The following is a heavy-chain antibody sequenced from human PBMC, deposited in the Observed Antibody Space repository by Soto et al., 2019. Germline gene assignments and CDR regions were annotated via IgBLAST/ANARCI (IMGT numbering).Heavy chain of an antibody. CDR1: DFDFSSYC. J-gene: IGHJ4*02. D-gene: IGHD3-10*01. V-gene: IGHV3-30*03. Sequence: GSLRLSCAASDFDFSSYCIHLVRQAPGKGLEWVAASSYDGRETFYANSAKGRFTVSKEMSKNTAFLQMNALRHEDTAVYFCARDSGWPILNFDNWGQGTPVTVSS. CDR3: ARDSGWPILNFDN. CDR2: SSYDGRET.